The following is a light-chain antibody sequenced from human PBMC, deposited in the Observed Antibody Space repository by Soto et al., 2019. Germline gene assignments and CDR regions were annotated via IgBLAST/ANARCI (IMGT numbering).Light chain of an antibody. J-gene: IGLJ2*01. V-gene: IGLV1-40*01. CDR3: PSYDNSLTTAI. CDR1: SSNLGADYD. Sequence: QSVLTQPPSVSGTPGQRVSISCTGTSSNLGADYDVHWYQQLPGTAPRLLIFGSRVRPAGVPDRFSGSKSGTSASLAITGLQAEDEAIYYCPSYDNSLTTAIFGAGTKLTVL. CDR2: GSR.